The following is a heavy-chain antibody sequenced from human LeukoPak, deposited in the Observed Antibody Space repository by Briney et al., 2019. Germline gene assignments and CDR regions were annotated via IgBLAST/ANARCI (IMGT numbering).Heavy chain of an antibody. CDR3: VRDIIADAFDI. CDR2: IKQDGSDK. J-gene: IGHJ3*02. Sequence: PGGSLRLSCAASGFTFSSYWMSWVRQAPGKGLEWVANIKQDGSDKCYVDSVKGRFTISRDNAKNSLYLQMSSLRVEDTAVYYCVRDIIADAFDIWGQGTMVTDSS. D-gene: IGHD2/OR15-2a*01. V-gene: IGHV3-7*01. CDR1: GFTFSSYW.